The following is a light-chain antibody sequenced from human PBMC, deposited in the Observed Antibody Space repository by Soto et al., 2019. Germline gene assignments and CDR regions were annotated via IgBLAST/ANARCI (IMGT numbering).Light chain of an antibody. Sequence: QSALTQPASVSGSPGQSITISCTGTSSDVGRYNYVSWYQQHPGKAPKLMIHDVSNRPSGVSNRFSGSKSGNTASLTISGLQAEDEADYYCSSYIGSGTRVFGTGTKSPS. J-gene: IGLJ1*01. V-gene: IGLV2-14*01. CDR1: SSDVGRYNY. CDR2: DVS. CDR3: SSYIGSGTRV.